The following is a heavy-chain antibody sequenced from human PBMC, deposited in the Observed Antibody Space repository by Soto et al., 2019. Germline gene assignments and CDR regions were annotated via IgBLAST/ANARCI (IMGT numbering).Heavy chain of an antibody. J-gene: IGHJ6*02. V-gene: IGHV4-34*01. Sequence: KTSETLSLTCAVYGGSFSGYYWSWIRQPPGKGLEWIGEINHSGSTNYNPSLKSRVTISVDTSKNQFSLKLSSVTAADTAVYYCARTISSASNPYYYYYGMDVWGQGTTVTVSS. CDR3: ARTISSASNPYYYYYGMDV. D-gene: IGHD6-6*01. CDR1: GGSFSGYY. CDR2: INHSGST.